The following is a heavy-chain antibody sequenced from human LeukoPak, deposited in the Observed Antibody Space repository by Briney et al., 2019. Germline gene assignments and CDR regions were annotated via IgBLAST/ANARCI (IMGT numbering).Heavy chain of an antibody. V-gene: IGHV1-3*01. CDR1: GYTFTGYY. D-gene: IGHD3-22*01. CDR2: INAGNGNT. J-gene: IGHJ4*02. Sequence: ASVKVSCKASGYTFTGYYMHWVRQAPGQRLEWMGWINAGNGNTKYSQKFQGRVTITRDTSASTAYMELSSLRSEDTAVYYCAGYYDSSGSFDYWGQGTLVTVSS. CDR3: AGYYDSSGSFDY.